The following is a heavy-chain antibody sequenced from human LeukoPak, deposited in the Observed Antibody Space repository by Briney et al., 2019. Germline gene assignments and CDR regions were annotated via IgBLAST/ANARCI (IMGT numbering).Heavy chain of an antibody. Sequence: TSETLSLTCTASGGSISSGGYYWSWIRQHPGKGLEWIGYIYYNGSTYYNPSLKSRVTISVDTSKNQFSLKLNSVTAADTAVYYCARVTSYSNDAFDTWGQGTMVTVSS. CDR2: IYYNGST. CDR3: ARVTSYSNDAFDT. CDR1: GGSISSGGYY. D-gene: IGHD4-11*01. V-gene: IGHV4-31*03. J-gene: IGHJ3*02.